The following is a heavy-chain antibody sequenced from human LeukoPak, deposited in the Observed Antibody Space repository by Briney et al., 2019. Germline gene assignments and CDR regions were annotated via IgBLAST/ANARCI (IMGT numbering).Heavy chain of an antibody. CDR3: ARGGSSFDY. J-gene: IGHJ4*02. D-gene: IGHD3-16*02. V-gene: IGHV4-39*07. CDR2: INHSGST. Sequence: SETLSLTCTVSGGSISSGGYYWSWIRQPPGKGLEWIGEINHSGSTNYNPSLKSRVTISVDTSKNQFSLKLSSVTAADTAVYYCARGGSSFDYWGQGTLVTVSS. CDR1: GGSISSGGYY.